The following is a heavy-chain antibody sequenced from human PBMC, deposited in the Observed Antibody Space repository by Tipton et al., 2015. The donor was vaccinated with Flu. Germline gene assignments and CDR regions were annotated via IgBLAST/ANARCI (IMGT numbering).Heavy chain of an antibody. Sequence: SLRLSCVASGFTFSSYGMFWVRQAPGKGLEWVAIISYDGSNKFYGDSVKGRFTIFRDNSKNTLYLQMSSLRVEDTAVYYCAKDDGYFGYWGQGTLIAVSS. V-gene: IGHV3-30*18. CDR1: GFTFSSYG. J-gene: IGHJ4*02. D-gene: IGHD5-24*01. CDR2: ISYDGSNK. CDR3: AKDDGYFGY.